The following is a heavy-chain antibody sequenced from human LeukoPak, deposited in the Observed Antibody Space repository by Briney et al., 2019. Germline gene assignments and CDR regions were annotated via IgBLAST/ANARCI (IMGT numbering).Heavy chain of an antibody. CDR1: GFTFSSYA. J-gene: IGHJ4*02. CDR2: ISYDGSNK. CDR3: ARDDSSGYYYFDN. V-gene: IGHV3-30-3*01. D-gene: IGHD3-22*01. Sequence: GGSLRLSCAASGFTFSSYAMHWVRQAPGKGLEGGAVISYDGSNKYYADSVKGRFTISRDNSKNPLYLQMNSLRADDTAVYYCARDDSSGYYYFDNWGQGTLVTVSS.